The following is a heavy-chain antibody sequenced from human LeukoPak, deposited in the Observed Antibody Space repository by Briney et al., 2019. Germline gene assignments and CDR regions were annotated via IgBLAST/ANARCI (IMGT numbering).Heavy chain of an antibody. J-gene: IGHJ4*02. Sequence: SETLSLTCTVSGGSISSYYWSWIRQPPGKGLEWTGYIYYSGRTNYNPSLKSRVTLSVDTSKNQFSLKLSSVTAADTAVYYCARGPNRYYFDYWGQGTLVTVSS. D-gene: IGHD2/OR15-2a*01. CDR2: IYYSGRT. V-gene: IGHV4-59*01. CDR3: ARGPNRYYFDY. CDR1: GGSISSYY.